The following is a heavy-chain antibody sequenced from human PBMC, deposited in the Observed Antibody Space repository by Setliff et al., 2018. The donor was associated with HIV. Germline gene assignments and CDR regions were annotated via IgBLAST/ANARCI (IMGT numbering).Heavy chain of an antibody. D-gene: IGHD3-3*01. V-gene: IGHV3-33*01. CDR1: GFNFNNYA. J-gene: IGHJ2*01. CDR3: ARGGPYYYDGSGYYSGSYFDL. Sequence: GGSLRLSCGASGFNFNNYAMHWDRQAPGKGLEWVAVIWSDASRINYGDSVKGRFTISRDNSKTTLYLQMNSLRAEDTAVYYCARGGPYYYDGSGYYSGSYFDLWGRGTPVTVSS. CDR2: IWSDASRI.